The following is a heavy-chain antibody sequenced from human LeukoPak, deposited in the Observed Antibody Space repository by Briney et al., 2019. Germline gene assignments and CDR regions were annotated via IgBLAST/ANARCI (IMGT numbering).Heavy chain of an antibody. CDR2: IRGSGGGT. Sequence: PGGSLRLSCAASGFTFSNYAMTWVRLAPGKGLEWVSSIRGSGGGTSYADSVKGRFTMHRDNSRDTLYLQMNSLRAEDTAVYYCGRDPNGDYIGAFDFWGQGTLVTVSS. CDR3: GRDPNGDYIGAFDF. CDR1: GFTFSNYA. J-gene: IGHJ3*01. V-gene: IGHV3-23*01. D-gene: IGHD4-17*01.